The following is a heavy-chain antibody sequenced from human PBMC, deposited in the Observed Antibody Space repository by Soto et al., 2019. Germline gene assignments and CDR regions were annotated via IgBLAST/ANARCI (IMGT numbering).Heavy chain of an antibody. CDR1: GSSLSGHY. CDR3: ARGNVVAIDY. J-gene: IGHJ4*02. Sequence: PSETLSLTCTVSGSSLSGHYWSWIRQPPGKGLEWIGYIYHSGSTYYNPSLKSRVTISVDRSKNQFSLKLSSVTAADTAVYYCARGNVVAIDYWGQGTLVTVSS. D-gene: IGHD2-21*01. V-gene: IGHV4-30-2*01. CDR2: IYHSGST.